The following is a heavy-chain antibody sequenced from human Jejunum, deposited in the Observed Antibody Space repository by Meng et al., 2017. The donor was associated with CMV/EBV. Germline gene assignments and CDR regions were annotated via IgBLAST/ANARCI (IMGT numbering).Heavy chain of an antibody. CDR2: INPDTGDT. V-gene: IGHV1-2*02. Sequence: WVRQAPGQGLEWMGWINPDTGDTNYAQKFQGRVTMTRDTSTNTAYMELTRLRSDDTALYYCARDRYCHNGVCYATPPPYYYGMGVWGQGTTVTVSS. CDR3: ARDRYCHNGVCYATPPPYYYGMGV. D-gene: IGHD2-8*01. J-gene: IGHJ6*02.